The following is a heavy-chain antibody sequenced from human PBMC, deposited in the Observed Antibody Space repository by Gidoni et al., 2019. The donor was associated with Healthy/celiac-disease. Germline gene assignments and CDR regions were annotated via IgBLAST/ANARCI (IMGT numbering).Heavy chain of an antibody. J-gene: IGHJ4*02. D-gene: IGHD7-27*01. V-gene: IGHV4-34*01. Sequence: QVQLQQWGAGLFKPSETLSLTCAVYGGSFSGYYWSWIRQPPGKGLEWIGEINHSGSTNYNPSLKSRVTISVDTSKNQFSLKLSSVTAADTAVYYCARGSWGPYFDYWGQGTLVTVSS. CDR1: GGSFSGYY. CDR2: INHSGST. CDR3: ARGSWGPYFDY.